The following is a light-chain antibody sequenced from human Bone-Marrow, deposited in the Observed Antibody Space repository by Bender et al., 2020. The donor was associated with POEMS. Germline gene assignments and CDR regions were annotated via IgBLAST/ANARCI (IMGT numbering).Light chain of an antibody. Sequence: QSALTQPASVSGSPGQSITISCTGTNSDVGSYNLVSWYQHHPDKAPKLMIYELSKRPSGVSNRFSGSKSDNTASLTISGLRSEDEALYYCTSYTTSDTWVFGGGTKLTVL. CDR3: TSYTTSDTWV. J-gene: IGLJ3*02. CDR1: NSDVGSYNL. V-gene: IGLV2-14*02. CDR2: ELS.